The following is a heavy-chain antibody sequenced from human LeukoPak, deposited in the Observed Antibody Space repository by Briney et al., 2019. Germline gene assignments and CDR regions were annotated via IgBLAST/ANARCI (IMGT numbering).Heavy chain of an antibody. Sequence: PGGSLRLSCVASGFIVSSNYITWVRQPPGKGLEWVSTIYSDGSTYYADSVKGRLTISRDNSKNTLYLQLNRLRAEDTAVYYCARDSNRGYYGMDVWGQGTTVTVSS. V-gene: IGHV3-53*01. D-gene: IGHD3-10*01. CDR2: IYSDGST. CDR1: GFIVSSNY. J-gene: IGHJ6*02. CDR3: ARDSNRGYYGMDV.